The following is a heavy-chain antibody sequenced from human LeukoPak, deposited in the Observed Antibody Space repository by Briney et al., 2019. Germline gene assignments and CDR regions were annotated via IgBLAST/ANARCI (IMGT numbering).Heavy chain of an antibody. CDR2: ISSSGSTI. CDR3: ARDPSGSYYASAWFDY. D-gene: IGHD1-26*01. J-gene: IGHJ4*02. CDR1: GFTFSSYE. V-gene: IGHV3-48*03. Sequence: GGSLRLSCAASGFTFSSYEMNWVRQAPGKGLEWVSYISSSGSTIYYADSVKGRFTISRDNAKNSLYLQMNSLRAEDTAVYYCARDPSGSYYASAWFDYWGQGTLVTVSS.